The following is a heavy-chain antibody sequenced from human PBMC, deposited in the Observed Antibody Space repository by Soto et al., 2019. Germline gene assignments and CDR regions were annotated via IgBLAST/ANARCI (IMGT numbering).Heavy chain of an antibody. CDR3: VRSLGGRLLQVDY. CDR2: IYWDDDK. D-gene: IGHD2-21*01. V-gene: IGHV2-5*02. J-gene: IGHJ4*02. Sequence: QITLKESGPTLVKPTQTLTLTCTFSGFSITTTGVGVGWIRQPPGRALEWLALIYWDDDKRYSAFLKTRVTITKDTSENQVVLKLTNMDPVDTGTYYCVRSLGGRLLQVDYWGQGILVTVSS. CDR1: GFSITTTGVG.